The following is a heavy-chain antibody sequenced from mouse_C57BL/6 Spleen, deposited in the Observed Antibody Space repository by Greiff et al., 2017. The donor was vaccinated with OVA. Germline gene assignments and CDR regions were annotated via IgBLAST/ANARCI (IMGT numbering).Heavy chain of an antibody. Sequence: VQLQQSGPELVKPGASVKMSCKASGYTFTDYNMHWVKQSHGKSLEWIGYINPNNGGTSYNQKFKGKATLTVNKSSSTAYMELRSLTSEHSAVYYCAGGDRDYGRDFDYWGQGTTLTVSS. D-gene: IGHD2-4*01. CDR2: INPNNGGT. J-gene: IGHJ2*01. V-gene: IGHV1-22*01. CDR3: AGGDRDYGRDFDY. CDR1: GYTFTDYN.